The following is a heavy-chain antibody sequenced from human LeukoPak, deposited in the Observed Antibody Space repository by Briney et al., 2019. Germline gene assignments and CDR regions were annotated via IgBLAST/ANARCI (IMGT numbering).Heavy chain of an antibody. Sequence: PVASVKVSCTASGYTFTSYYYHWVRQAPGQGLEWMGIINPSDGSTSYAQKFQGRVTMTRDTSTSTVYMELSSLRSEDTAVYYCARHEGVVHPRAAYHYYYYYGMDVWGQGTTVTVSS. V-gene: IGHV1-46*01. CDR1: GYTFTSYY. CDR3: ARHEGVVHPRAAYHYYYYYGMDV. D-gene: IGHD3-3*01. CDR2: INPSDGST. J-gene: IGHJ6*02.